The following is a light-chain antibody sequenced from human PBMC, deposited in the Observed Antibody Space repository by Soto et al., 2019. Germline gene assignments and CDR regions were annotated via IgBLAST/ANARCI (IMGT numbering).Light chain of an antibody. J-gene: IGLJ1*01. Sequence: QSVLTQPPSVSGAPGQRVTISCTGSSSNIGAGYDVHWYQQLPGTAPKLLIYGNNNRPSGIPHRFSGSKSGTSASLAITGLQAEDEADYYCQSYDSSLSGYVFGTGTKVTVL. CDR3: QSYDSSLSGYV. CDR2: GNN. CDR1: SSNIGAGYD. V-gene: IGLV1-40*01.